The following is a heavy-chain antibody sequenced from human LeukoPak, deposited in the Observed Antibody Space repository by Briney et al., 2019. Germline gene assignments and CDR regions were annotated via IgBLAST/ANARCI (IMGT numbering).Heavy chain of an antibody. Sequence: GASVKVSCKASGYTFTSYDISWVRQATGQGLEWMGWMNPNSGNTGYAQKFQGRVTMTRNTSISTAYMELSSLRSEDTAVYYCASRIAAAGTNDYWGQGTLVTVSS. V-gene: IGHV1-8*01. D-gene: IGHD6-13*01. CDR2: MNPNSGNT. J-gene: IGHJ4*02. CDR3: ASRIAAAGTNDY. CDR1: GYTFTSYD.